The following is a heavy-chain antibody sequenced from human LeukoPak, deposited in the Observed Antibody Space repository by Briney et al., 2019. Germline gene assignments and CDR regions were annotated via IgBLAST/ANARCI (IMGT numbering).Heavy chain of an antibody. J-gene: IGHJ4*02. CDR2: INPNSGGT. V-gene: IGHV1-2*06. D-gene: IGHD6-19*01. Sequence: ASVKVSCKASGYTFTGYYMHWVRQAPGQGLEWMGRINPNSGGTNYAQKFQGRVTMTKDTSISTAYMALNRLRSDDTAVYYCAREQSIAVAGTDYWGQGTLVTVSS. CDR3: AREQSIAVAGTDY. CDR1: GYTFTGYY.